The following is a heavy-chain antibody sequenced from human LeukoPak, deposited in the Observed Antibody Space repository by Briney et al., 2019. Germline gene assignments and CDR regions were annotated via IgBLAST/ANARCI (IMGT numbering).Heavy chain of an antibody. D-gene: IGHD2-15*01. J-gene: IGHJ3*02. CDR2: IKQDGSEK. CDR3: ARDLEYCSGGSCYSAHAFDI. Sequence: GGSLRLSCAASGFTVSSNYMSWVRQAPGKGLEWVANIKQDGSEKYYVDSVKGRFTISRDNAKNSLFLQMNSLRAEDTAVYYCARDLEYCSGGSCYSAHAFDIWGQGTMVTVSS. CDR1: GFTVSSNY. V-gene: IGHV3-7*01.